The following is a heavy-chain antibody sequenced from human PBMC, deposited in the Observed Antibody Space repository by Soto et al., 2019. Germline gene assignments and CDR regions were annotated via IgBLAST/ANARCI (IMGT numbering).Heavy chain of an antibody. CDR1: GFTFTSSA. Sequence: SVKVSCKASGFTFTSSAVQWVRQARGQRLEWIGWIVVGSGNTNYAQKFQERVTITRDMSTSTAYMELSSLRSEDTAVYYCAAERSGANYYYYGMDVWGQGTTVTVSS. V-gene: IGHV1-58*01. D-gene: IGHD1-26*01. CDR3: AAERSGANYYYYGMDV. CDR2: IVVGSGNT. J-gene: IGHJ6*02.